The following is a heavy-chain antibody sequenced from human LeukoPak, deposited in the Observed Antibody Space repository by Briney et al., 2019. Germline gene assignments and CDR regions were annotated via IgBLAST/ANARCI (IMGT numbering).Heavy chain of an antibody. Sequence: ASVKVSCKASGYTFTSYWIGWVRQMPGKGLEWMVITYPGDSDTRYSPSFQGQVTISADKSISAAYLQWSSLKASDTAMYYCARSGNSWQRCDFDYWGQGTLVTVSS. V-gene: IGHV5-51*01. CDR2: TYPGDSDT. D-gene: IGHD6-13*01. CDR1: GYTFTSYW. CDR3: ARSGNSWQRCDFDY. J-gene: IGHJ4*02.